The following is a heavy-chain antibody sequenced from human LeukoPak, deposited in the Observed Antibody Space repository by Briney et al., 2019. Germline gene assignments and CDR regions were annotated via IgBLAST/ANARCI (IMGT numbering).Heavy chain of an antibody. CDR1: GYTFTGYY. Sequence: ASVKVSCKASGYTFTGYYMHWVRQAPGQGLEWMGWINPNSGGTNYAQKFQGRVTMTRDTSISTAYMELSRLRSDDTAVYYCARELRDYGPHLDYWGQGTLVTVSS. V-gene: IGHV1-2*02. J-gene: IGHJ4*02. CDR2: INPNSGGT. D-gene: IGHD4-17*01. CDR3: ARELRDYGPHLDY.